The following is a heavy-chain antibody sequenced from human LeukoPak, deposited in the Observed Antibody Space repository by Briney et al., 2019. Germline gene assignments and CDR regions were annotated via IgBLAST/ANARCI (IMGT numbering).Heavy chain of an antibody. CDR2: ISSSGSTI. CDR1: GFTFSDYY. D-gene: IGHD4-17*01. CDR3: ARDLSDYGDYERDY. V-gene: IGHV3-11*01. J-gene: IGHJ4*02. Sequence: GGSLRLSCAGSGFTFSDYYMSWIRQAPGKGLEWVSYISSSGSTIYYADSVKGRFTISRDNAKTSLYLQMNSLRAEDTAVYYCARDLSDYGDYERDYWGQGTLVTVSS.